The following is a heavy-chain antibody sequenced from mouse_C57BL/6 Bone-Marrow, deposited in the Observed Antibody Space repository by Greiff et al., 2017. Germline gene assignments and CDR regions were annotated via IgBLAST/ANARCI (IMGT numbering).Heavy chain of an antibody. J-gene: IGHJ4*01. D-gene: IGHD1-1*01. CDR2: ISGGGGNT. CDR3: ARHSYGSSYGAMDY. CDR1: GFTFSSYT. Sequence: EVQLVESGGGLVKPGGSLKLSCAASGFTFSSYTMSWVRQTPEKRLEWVATISGGGGNTYYPDSVKGRFTISRDNAKNTLYLQLSSLRSEDTALYYCARHSYGSSYGAMDYWGQGTSVTVSS. V-gene: IGHV5-9*01.